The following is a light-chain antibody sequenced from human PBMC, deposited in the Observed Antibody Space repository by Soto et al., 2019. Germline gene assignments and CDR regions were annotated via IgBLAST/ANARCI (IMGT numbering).Light chain of an antibody. CDR2: NAF. CDR3: QQYNKWPPFT. V-gene: IGKV3-15*01. Sequence: EIEMTQSPATLPASPGERATLSCRASQSVSTNLAWYQKKPGQAPRLLIYNAFTRATGIAARFSGSGSGTDFTLTISSLQSEDSAVYYCQQYNKWPPFTFGQGTMLEIK. CDR1: QSVSTN. J-gene: IGKJ2*01.